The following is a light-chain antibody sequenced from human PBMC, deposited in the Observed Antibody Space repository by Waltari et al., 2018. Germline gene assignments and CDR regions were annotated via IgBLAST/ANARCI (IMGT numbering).Light chain of an antibody. J-gene: IGLJ2*01. CDR2: KDS. CDR3: QSADTTDYVL. CDR1: ALSQQS. Sequence: SSGLTQPPSMSVSPGLTARITCSADALSQQSVHWYQQKPGQAPVMVIFKDSERPSEIPERFSGSTSGTTGTLTISGVQAEDEADYYCQSADTTDYVLFGGGTSLTVL. V-gene: IGLV3-25*03.